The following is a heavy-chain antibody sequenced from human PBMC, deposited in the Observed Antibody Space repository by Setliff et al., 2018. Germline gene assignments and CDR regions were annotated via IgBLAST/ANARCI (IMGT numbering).Heavy chain of an antibody. Sequence: ASVKVSCKASGYTFTSYAMNWVRQAPGQGLEWMGWINTNTGNPMYAQGFTGRFVFSLDTSVSTAYLQISSLKAEDTAVYYCARAWYYNFWSGSQIEYWGQGTLVTVSS. V-gene: IGHV7-4-1*02. CDR2: INTNTGNP. J-gene: IGHJ4*02. CDR3: ARAWYYNFWSGSQIEY. CDR1: GYTFTSYA. D-gene: IGHD3-3*01.